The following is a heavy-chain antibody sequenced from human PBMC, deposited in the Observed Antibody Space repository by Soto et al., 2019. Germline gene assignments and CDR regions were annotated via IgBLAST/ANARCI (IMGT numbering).Heavy chain of an antibody. CDR2: IYYSGST. Sequence: SETLSLTCAVSGGSISSSSYYWGWIRQPPGKGLEWIGSIYYSGSTYYNPSLKSRVTISVDTSKNQFSLKLSSVTAADTAVYYCARSQVVTTSPNFDYWGQGTLVTVSS. V-gene: IGHV4-39*01. D-gene: IGHD2-2*01. J-gene: IGHJ4*02. CDR1: GGSISSSSYY. CDR3: ARSQVVTTSPNFDY.